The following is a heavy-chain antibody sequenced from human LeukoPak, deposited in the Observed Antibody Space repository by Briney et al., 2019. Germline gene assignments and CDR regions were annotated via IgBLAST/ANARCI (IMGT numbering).Heavy chain of an antibody. CDR2: IYSSGST. CDR1: GGSFSGYY. Sequence: SETLSLTCAVYGGSFSGYYWGWIRRPPGKTLEWIGSIYSSGSTYYNSSLQSRVIIIIDTPKNHFSLTLSSVTAADTAVYYCARSDGYGLVDIWGQGTMVTVSS. V-gene: IGHV4-34*01. D-gene: IGHD3-10*01. J-gene: IGHJ3*02. CDR3: ARSDGYGLVDI.